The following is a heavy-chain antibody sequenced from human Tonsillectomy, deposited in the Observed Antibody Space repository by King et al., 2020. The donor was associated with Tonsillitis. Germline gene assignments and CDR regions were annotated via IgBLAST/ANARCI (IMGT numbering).Heavy chain of an antibody. V-gene: IGHV3-30*02. CDR3: AKKHHYDREPYYDYYCIDV. CDR1: GFTFRSYG. D-gene: IGHD3-22*01. J-gene: IGHJ6*02. Sequence: VQLVESGGGVVQPGGSLRLSCAASGFTFRSYGMHWVRQAPGKGLEWVAFIPYDGSNKYYADSVKGRFTISRDNSKNTVYLQLNSVRAEDTAVYYCAKKHHYDREPYYDYYCIDVWGQGTTVTVSS. CDR2: IPYDGSNK.